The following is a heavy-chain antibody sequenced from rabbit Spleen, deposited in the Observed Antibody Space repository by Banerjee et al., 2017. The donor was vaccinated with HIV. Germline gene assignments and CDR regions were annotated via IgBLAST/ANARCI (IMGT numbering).Heavy chain of an antibody. CDR2: IDPVFGVT. D-gene: IGHD4-1*01. J-gene: IGHJ4*01. Sequence: QLVESGGGLVQPGGSLKLSCKASGFDYSAYYMSWVRQAPGKGLEWIGYIDPVFGVTVYANWVNGRFTISRDNAQSTLYLQLNSLTAVDTATYFCAKDMGVAAGYFFNLWGPGTLVTVS. CDR3: AKDMGVAAGYFFNL. CDR1: GFDYSAYY. V-gene: IGHV1S7*01.